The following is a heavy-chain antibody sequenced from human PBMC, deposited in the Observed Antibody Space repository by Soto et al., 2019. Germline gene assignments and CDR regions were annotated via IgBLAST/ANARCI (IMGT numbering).Heavy chain of an antibody. J-gene: IGHJ3*02. V-gene: IGHV3-9*01. CDR1: GFTFDDYA. CDR3: AKVLSAEFDI. CDR2: ISWNSGSI. Sequence: GGSLRLSCAASGFTFDDYAMHWVRQAPGKGLEWVSGISWNSGSIGYADSVKGRFTISRDNAKNSLYLQMNSLRAEDTALYYCAKVLSAEFDIWGQGTMVTVSS.